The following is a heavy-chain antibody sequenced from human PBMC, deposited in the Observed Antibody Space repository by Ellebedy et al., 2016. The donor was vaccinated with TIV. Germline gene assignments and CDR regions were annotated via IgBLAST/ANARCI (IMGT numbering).Heavy chain of an antibody. Sequence: GESLKISCAASGFTFSGFGIHWVRQAPGKGLEWVAIIWYDGSNAYYADSVKGRFTISRDNSKNTLYLQMNSLRGEDTAVYYCARVAETTASDLHDWGQGTLVTVSS. D-gene: IGHD1-1*01. J-gene: IGHJ1*01. CDR3: ARVAETTASDLHD. V-gene: IGHV3-33*01. CDR1: GFTFSGFG. CDR2: IWYDGSNA.